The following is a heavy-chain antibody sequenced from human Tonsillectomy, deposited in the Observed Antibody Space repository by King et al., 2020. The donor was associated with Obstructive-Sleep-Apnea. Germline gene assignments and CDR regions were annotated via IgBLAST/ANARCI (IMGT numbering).Heavy chain of an antibody. D-gene: IGHD3-10*01. J-gene: IGHJ4*02. CDR3: AKVGGSGSYYGYYFDY. V-gene: IGHV3-30*18. CDR2: ISYDGMNK. CDR1: GFIFRSYG. Sequence: VQLVESGGGVVQPGRSLRLSCSASGFIFRSYGMHWVRQAPGKGLEWVSDISYDGMNKYYADSVKGRFTISRENSKNTLYLQMNSLRAEDTAVYYCAKVGGSGSYYGYYFDYWGQGTLVTVSS.